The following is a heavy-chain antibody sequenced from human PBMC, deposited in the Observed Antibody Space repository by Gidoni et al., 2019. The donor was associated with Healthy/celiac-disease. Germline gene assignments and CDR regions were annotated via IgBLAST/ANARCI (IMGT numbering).Heavy chain of an antibody. CDR3: ARAAMVRGVIMIVDY. CDR1: GGSISSYY. J-gene: IGHJ4*02. Sequence: QVQLQDSGPGLVKPSETLSLTCTVAGGSISSYYWSWIRQPPGKGLEWIGYIYYSGSTNYNPSLKSRVTISVDTSKNQFSLKLSSVTAADTAVYYCARAAMVRGVIMIVDYWGQGTLVTVSS. CDR2: IYYSGST. V-gene: IGHV4-59*01. D-gene: IGHD3-10*01.